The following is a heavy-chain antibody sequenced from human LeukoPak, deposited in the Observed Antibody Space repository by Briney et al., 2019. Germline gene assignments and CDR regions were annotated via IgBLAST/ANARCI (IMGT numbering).Heavy chain of an antibody. D-gene: IGHD2-15*01. CDR1: GGSISSSNW. J-gene: IGHJ5*02. CDR2: IYHSGST. Sequence: PSETLSLTCAVSGGSISSSNWWSWVRQPPGKGLECIGQIYHSGSTNYNPSLKSRVTISVDKSKNQFSLKLRSVTAADTAVYYCARPLSLGYCSGGSCYGRGAWFDRWGQGTLVTVSS. CDR3: ARPLSLGYCSGGSCYGRGAWFDR. V-gene: IGHV4-4*02.